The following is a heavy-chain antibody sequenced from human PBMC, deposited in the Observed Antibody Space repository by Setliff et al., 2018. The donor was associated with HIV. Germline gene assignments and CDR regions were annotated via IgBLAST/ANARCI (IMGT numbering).Heavy chain of an antibody. V-gene: IGHV1-3*01. Sequence: GASLKVSCKASGYTFTSYAMHWVRQAPGQRLEWMGWINAGNGNTKYSQKFQGRVTITRDTSASTAYMELSSLRSDDTAVYYCARGAWDSRGYYYWFDPWGQGTLVTVSS. CDR2: INAGNGNT. CDR1: GYTFTSYA. D-gene: IGHD3-22*01. J-gene: IGHJ5*02. CDR3: ARGAWDSRGYYYWFDP.